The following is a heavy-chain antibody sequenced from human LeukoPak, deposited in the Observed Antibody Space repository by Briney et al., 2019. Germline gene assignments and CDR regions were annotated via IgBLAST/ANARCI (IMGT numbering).Heavy chain of an antibody. V-gene: IGHV4-59*01. CDR1: GGSISSYY. D-gene: IGHD3-22*01. CDR3: ARDPSGYFNY. J-gene: IGHJ4*02. CDR2: IYDSGST. Sequence: PSETLSLTCTVSGGSISSYYWNWIRQPPGKGLEWIGYIYDSGSTNYNPSLKSRVTISVDTSKNQFSLKLSSVTAADTAVYYCARDPSGYFNYWGQGTLVTVFS.